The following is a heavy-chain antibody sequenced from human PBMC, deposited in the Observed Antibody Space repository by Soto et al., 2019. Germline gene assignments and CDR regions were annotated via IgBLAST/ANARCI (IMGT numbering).Heavy chain of an antibody. Sequence: QVQLQESGPGLVKPSETLSLTCTVSGGSISSYYWSWIRQPPGKGLEWIGYIYYSGSTNYNPSLKSRVTISVDTSKNQFSLKLSSVTAADTAVYYCARQSSGYYYWGQGTLVTVSS. CDR3: ARQSSGYYY. D-gene: IGHD3-22*01. CDR2: IYYSGST. V-gene: IGHV4-59*01. J-gene: IGHJ4*02. CDR1: GGSISSYY.